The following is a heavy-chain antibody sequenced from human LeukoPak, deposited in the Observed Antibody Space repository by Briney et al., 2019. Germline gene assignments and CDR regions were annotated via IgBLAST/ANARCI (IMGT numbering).Heavy chain of an antibody. D-gene: IGHD3-10*01. CDR3: ARATMVLHLSPYSYYYGMDV. V-gene: IGHV1-69*04. J-gene: IGHJ6*02. CDR1: GGTFSSYA. Sequence: ASVKVSCKASGGTFSSYAISWVRQAPGQGLEWMGRIIPILGIANYAQKFQGRVTITADKSTSTAYMELSSLRSEDTAVYYCARATMVLHLSPYSYYYGMDVWGQGTTVTVSS. CDR2: IIPILGIA.